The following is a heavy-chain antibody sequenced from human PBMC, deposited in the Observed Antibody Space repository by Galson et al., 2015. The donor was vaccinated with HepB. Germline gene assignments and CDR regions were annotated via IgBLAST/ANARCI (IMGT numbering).Heavy chain of an antibody. V-gene: IGHV3-73*01. CDR1: GFTFSGSA. Sequence: SLRLSCAASGFTFSGSAIHWVRQASGKGPEWVGRIRSKANNYATSYVPSLKGRFTISRDDSKNMAYLHMKSLKTEDTAKYYCTRLGDFSGYSSRWGQGTLVTVSS. J-gene: IGHJ4*02. CDR2: IRSKANNYAT. CDR3: TRLGDFSGYSSR. D-gene: IGHD6-13*01.